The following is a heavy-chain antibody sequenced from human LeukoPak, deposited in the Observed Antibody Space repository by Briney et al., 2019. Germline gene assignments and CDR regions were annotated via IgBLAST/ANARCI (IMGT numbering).Heavy chain of an antibody. CDR2: IFGSGGSP. CDR3: GKTTVGYSSGQKPAWPVDY. J-gene: IGHJ4*02. CDR1: GFNFGSHA. Sequence: PGWFWRLSCEDSGFNFGSHAMSGGRQAPEKGLEWVAGIFGSGGSPHYADPVKGRFTISRDNSRNTVYLQINSLRAEDTAVYYCGKTTVGYSSGQKPAWPVDYWGQGTLVTVSS. V-gene: IGHV3-23*01. D-gene: IGHD5-18*01.